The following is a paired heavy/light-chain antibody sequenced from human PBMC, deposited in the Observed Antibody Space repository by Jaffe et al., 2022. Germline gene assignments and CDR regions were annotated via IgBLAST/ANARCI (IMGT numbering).Heavy chain of an antibody. CDR2: IYHDGNT. D-gene: IGHD6-19*01. J-gene: IGHJ4*02. CDR1: GYSISSGYY. CDR3: ARHLGSEPGIAVPGAG. V-gene: IGHV4-38-2*01. Sequence: QVQLQESGPGLVKPSETLSLTCAVSGYSISSGYYWAWIRQPPGKGLEWIASIYHDGNTYYNPSLKSRVTISVDTSKNQVSLKLSFVTAADTAVYYCARHLGSEPGIAVPGAGWGQGTLVTVSS.
Light chain of an antibody. CDR2: RNN. J-gene: IGLJ3*02. CDR3: AAWDDSLSGWV. V-gene: IGLV1-47*01. CDR1: SSNIGSNF. Sequence: QSVLTQPPSASGTPGQRVTISCSGSSSNIGSNFVYWYQQLPGTAPKLLIFRNNQWPSGVPDRFSGSKSVTSASLAISGLRSEDEADYYCAAWDDSLSGWVFGGGTKLTVL.